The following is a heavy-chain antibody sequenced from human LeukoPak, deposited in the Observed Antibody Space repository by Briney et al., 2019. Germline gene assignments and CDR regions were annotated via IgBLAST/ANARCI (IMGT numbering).Heavy chain of an antibody. CDR3: ARGLWYFDY. D-gene: IGHD2-21*01. CDR2: ISYDGSNK. CDR1: GFAFSSYA. Sequence: PGGSLRLSCAASGFAFSSYAMHWVRQAPGKGLEWVAVISYDGSNKYYADSVKGRFTISRDNSKNTLYLQMNSLRAEDTAVYYCARGLWYFDYWGQGTLVTVSS. J-gene: IGHJ4*02. V-gene: IGHV3-30-3*01.